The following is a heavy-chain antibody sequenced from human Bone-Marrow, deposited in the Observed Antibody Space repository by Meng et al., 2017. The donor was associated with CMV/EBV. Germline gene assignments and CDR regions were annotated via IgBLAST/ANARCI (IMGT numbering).Heavy chain of an antibody. Sequence: ASVKVSCKASGYTFTGYYMHWVRQAPGQGLEWMGWINPNSGGTNCAQKFQGRVTMTRDTSISTAYMELSSLRSEDTAVYYCARGFPHFGFWRGYWVTYYYGMDVWGQGTTVTVSS. V-gene: IGHV1-2*02. D-gene: IGHD3-3*01. J-gene: IGHJ6*02. CDR3: ARGFPHFGFWRGYWVTYYYGMDV. CDR2: INPNSGGT. CDR1: GYTFTGYY.